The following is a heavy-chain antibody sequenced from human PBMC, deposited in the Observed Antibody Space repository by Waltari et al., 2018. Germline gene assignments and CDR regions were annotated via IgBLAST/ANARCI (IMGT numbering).Heavy chain of an antibody. CDR3: ARAPNTAMALVDY. CDR1: GGSISSYY. D-gene: IGHD5-18*01. Sequence: QVQLQESGPGLVKPSETLSLTCTVSGGSISSYYWSWTRQPPGKGLEWIGYIYYSGSTNDNPSLKSRVTISVDTSKNQFSLKLSSVTAADTAVYYWARAPNTAMALVDYWGQGTLVTVSS. V-gene: IGHV4-59*01. J-gene: IGHJ4*02. CDR2: IYYSGST.